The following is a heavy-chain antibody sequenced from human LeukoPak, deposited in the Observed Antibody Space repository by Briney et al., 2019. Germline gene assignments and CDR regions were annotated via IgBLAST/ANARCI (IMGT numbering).Heavy chain of an antibody. CDR2: ISSSSSYI. V-gene: IGHV3-21*01. CDR3: ARGRYDFWSGYYTFDY. Sequence: PGGSLRLSCTVSGFTVSTNSMSWVRQAPGKGLEWVSSISSSSSYIYYADSVKGRFTISRDNAKNSLYLQMNSLRAEDTAVYYCARGRYDFWSGYYTFDYWGQGTLVTVSS. J-gene: IGHJ4*02. CDR1: GFTVSTNS. D-gene: IGHD3-3*01.